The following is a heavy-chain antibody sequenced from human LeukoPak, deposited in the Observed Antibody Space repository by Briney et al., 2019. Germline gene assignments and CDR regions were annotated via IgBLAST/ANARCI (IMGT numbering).Heavy chain of an antibody. CDR3: ARCGDSVYYYMDD. CDR1: GDSISSYY. J-gene: IGHJ6*03. CDR2: IYYTGST. V-gene: IGHV4-59*08. Sequence: SETLSLTCTVSGDSISSYYWSWIRQPPGKGLEWIGYIYYTGSTNFNPSLKSRVTMSVDASKNQFSLKLSSVTAADTAVYYCARCGDSVYYYMDDWDKGTTVTVSS. D-gene: IGHD4-17*01.